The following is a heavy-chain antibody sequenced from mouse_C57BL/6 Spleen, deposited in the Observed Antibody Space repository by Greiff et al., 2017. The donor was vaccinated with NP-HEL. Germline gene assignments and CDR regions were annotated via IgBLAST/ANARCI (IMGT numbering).Heavy chain of an antibody. CDR3: TTSLLLRSLAGTY. V-gene: IGHV14-4*01. Sequence: EVKLMESGAELVRPGASVKLSCTASGFNIKDDYMHWVKQRPEQGLEWIGWIDPENGDTEYASKFQGKATITADTSSNTAYLQLSSLTSEDTAVYYCTTSLLLRSLAGTYWGQGTLVTVSA. J-gene: IGHJ3*01. CDR1: GFNIKDDY. D-gene: IGHD1-1*01. CDR2: IDPENGDT.